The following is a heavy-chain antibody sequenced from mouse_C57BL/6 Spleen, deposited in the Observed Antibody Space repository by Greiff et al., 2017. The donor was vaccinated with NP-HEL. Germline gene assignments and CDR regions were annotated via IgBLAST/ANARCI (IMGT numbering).Heavy chain of an antibody. CDR2: INYDGSST. CDR3: ARDSNFFWDY. J-gene: IGHJ2*01. D-gene: IGHD2-5*01. V-gene: IGHV5-16*01. Sequence: EVKLVESEGGLVQPGSSMKLSCTASGFTFSDYYMAWVRQVPEKGLEWVANINYDGSSTYYLDSLKSRFIISRDNAKNILYLQMSSLKSEDTATYYCARDSNFFWDYWGQGTTLTVSS. CDR1: GFTFSDYY.